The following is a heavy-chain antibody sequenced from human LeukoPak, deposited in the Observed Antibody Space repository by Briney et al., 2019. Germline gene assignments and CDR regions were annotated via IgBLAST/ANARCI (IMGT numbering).Heavy chain of an antibody. CDR1: GGSFSGYY. J-gene: IGHJ4*02. Sequence: PSETLSLTCAVYGGSFSGYYWSWIRQPPGKGLEWIGEINHSGSTNYNPSLKSRVAISVDTSKNQFSLKLSSVTAADTAVYYCASQRGYSSGWDQGTLVTVSS. D-gene: IGHD6-19*01. CDR2: INHSGST. V-gene: IGHV4-34*01. CDR3: ASQRGYSSG.